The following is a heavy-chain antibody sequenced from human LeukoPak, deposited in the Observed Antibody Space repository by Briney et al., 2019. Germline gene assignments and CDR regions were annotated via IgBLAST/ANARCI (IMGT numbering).Heavy chain of an antibody. CDR1: GYTFTGYY. J-gene: IGHJ6*02. CDR3: ARGGDIAVAGIDYYYGMDV. D-gene: IGHD6-19*01. CDR2: INPNSGGT. Sequence: GASVKVSCKASGYTFTGYYMHWVRQAPGQGLEWMGWINPNSGGTNYAQKFQGRVTMTRDKAISTAYMELNSLRYDDTAVYYCARGGDIAVAGIDYYYGMDVWGQGTTVTVSS. V-gene: IGHV1-2*02.